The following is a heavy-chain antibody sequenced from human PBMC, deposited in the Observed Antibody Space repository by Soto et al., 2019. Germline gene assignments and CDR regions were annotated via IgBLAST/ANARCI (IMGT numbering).Heavy chain of an antibody. D-gene: IGHD6-13*01. Sequence: SETLSLTCTVSDGSISSYYWSWIRQPPGKGLEWIGYIYYSGSTNYNPSLKSRVTISVDTSKNQFSLKLSSVTAADTAVYYCARGAAAGTGYYYGMDVWGQGTTVTVSS. CDR1: DGSISSYY. V-gene: IGHV4-59*01. CDR3: ARGAAAGTGYYYGMDV. J-gene: IGHJ6*02. CDR2: IYYSGST.